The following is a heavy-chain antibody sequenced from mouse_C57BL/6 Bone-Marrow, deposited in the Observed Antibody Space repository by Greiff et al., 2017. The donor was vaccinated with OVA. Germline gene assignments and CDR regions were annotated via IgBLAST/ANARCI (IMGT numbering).Heavy chain of an antibody. J-gene: IGHJ4*01. CDR2: ISSGGSYT. D-gene: IGHD1-1*01. CDR3: ARHVYYYGSSDPYDAMDY. Sequence: EVQLQESGGDLVKPGGSLKLSCAASGFTFSSYGMSWVRQTPDKRLEWVATISSGGSYTYYPDSVKGRFTISRDNAKNTLYLQRSSLKSEDTAMYYCARHVYYYGSSDPYDAMDYGGKGTSVTVAS. CDR1: GFTFSSYG. V-gene: IGHV5-6*01.